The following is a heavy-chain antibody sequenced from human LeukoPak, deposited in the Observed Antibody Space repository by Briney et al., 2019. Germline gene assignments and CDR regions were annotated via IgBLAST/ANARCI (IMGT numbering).Heavy chain of an antibody. CDR2: ISSGSNYI. J-gene: IGHJ4*02. V-gene: IGHV3-21*01. CDR1: GLTFSIYS. CDR3: ATVTHAMVRGVIITEFYFDY. Sequence: GGSLRLSCAASGLTFSIYSMNWVRQAPGKGLEWVSSISSGSNYIYYADSVKGRFTISRDNAKNSLYLQMNSLRAEDTAVYYCATVTHAMVRGVIITEFYFDYWGQGTLVTVSS. D-gene: IGHD3-10*01.